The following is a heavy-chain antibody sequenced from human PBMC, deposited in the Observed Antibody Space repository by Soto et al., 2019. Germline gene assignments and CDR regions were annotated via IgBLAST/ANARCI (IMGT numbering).Heavy chain of an antibody. CDR1: GGSISSGGYY. J-gene: IGHJ3*02. Sequence: QVQLQESGPGLVKPSQTLSLTCTVSGGSISSGGYYWSWIRQHPGKGLEWIGYIYYSGSTYYNPSIKSRVTISVDTSKNQFSLKLSSVTAADTAVYYCARPSRLERNAFDIWGQGTMVTVSS. CDR2: IYYSGST. V-gene: IGHV4-31*03. D-gene: IGHD1-1*01. CDR3: ARPSRLERNAFDI.